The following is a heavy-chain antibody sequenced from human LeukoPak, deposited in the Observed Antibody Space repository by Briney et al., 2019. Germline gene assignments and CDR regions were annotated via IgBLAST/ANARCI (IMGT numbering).Heavy chain of an antibody. V-gene: IGHV3-74*01. CDR3: ARVVGYCSSTSCSDAFDI. Sequence: GGSLRLSCAASGFIFSSYWMHWVRHAPGKGLVWVSRINTDGSSTSYADSVKGRFTISRDNAKNSLYLQMNSLRAEDTAVYYCARVVGYCSSTSCSDAFDIWGQGTMVTVSS. CDR1: GFIFSSYW. J-gene: IGHJ3*02. D-gene: IGHD2-2*01. CDR2: INTDGSST.